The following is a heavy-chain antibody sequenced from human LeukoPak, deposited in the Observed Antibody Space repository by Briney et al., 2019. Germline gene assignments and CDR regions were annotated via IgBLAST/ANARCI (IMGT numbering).Heavy chain of an antibody. D-gene: IGHD3-10*01. CDR1: GFTFSSYE. Sequence: PGGALRLSCAASGFTFSSYEMNWVRQAPGKGLEWVSYISSSGSTIYYADSVKGRFTISRDNAKNSLYLQMNSLRAEDTAAYYCASVPVWFLFDYWGQGTLVTVSS. CDR3: ASVPVWFLFDY. J-gene: IGHJ4*02. V-gene: IGHV3-48*03. CDR2: ISSSGSTI.